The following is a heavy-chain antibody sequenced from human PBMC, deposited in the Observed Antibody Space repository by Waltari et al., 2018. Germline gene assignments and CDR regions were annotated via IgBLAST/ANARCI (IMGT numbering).Heavy chain of an antibody. J-gene: IGHJ4*02. Sequence: EVQLVESGGGLVKPSGSLRLSCAASGFTFSDYDLKWIRQSPGSGLEWLSSIGYRTGYRFYADSVKGRFTISRDNANNLLYLHMSGLRVEDTAVYFCARDVYASGGDYFDGWGQGTLVTVSS. CDR2: IGYRTGYR. D-gene: IGHD2-8*01. CDR3: ARDVYASGGDYFDG. V-gene: IGHV3-21*01. CDR1: GFTFSDYD.